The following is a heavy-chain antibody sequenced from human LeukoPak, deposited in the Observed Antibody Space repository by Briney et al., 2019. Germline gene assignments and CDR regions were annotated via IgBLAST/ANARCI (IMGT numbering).Heavy chain of an antibody. Sequence: PGGSLRLSCAASGFTFSSYAMHWVRQAPGKGLEWVAVISYDGSNKYYADSVKGRFTISRDNSKNTLYLQMNSLRAEDTAVYYCARDRSKWLQLKVLLDYWGQGTLVTVSS. CDR2: ISYDGSNK. J-gene: IGHJ4*02. CDR1: GFTFSSYA. D-gene: IGHD5-24*01. CDR3: ARDRSKWLQLKVLLDY. V-gene: IGHV3-30*04.